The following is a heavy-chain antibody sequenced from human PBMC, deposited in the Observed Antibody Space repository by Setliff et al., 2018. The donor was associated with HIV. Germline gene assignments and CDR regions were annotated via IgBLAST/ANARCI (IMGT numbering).Heavy chain of an antibody. V-gene: IGHV4-34*01. Sequence: PSETLSLTCAVYGGSFSGYYWSWIRQPPGKGLEWIGEINRSGSTNYNPSLKSRVTISVDTSKNQFSLKLSSVTAADTAVYYCARNDYGSGTYNWFDPWGQGTLVTVSS. CDR2: INRSGST. J-gene: IGHJ5*02. CDR1: GGSFSGYY. D-gene: IGHD3-10*01. CDR3: ARNDYGSGTYNWFDP.